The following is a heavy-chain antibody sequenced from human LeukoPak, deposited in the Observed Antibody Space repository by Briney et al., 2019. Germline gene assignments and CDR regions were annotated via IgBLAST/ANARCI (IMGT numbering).Heavy chain of an antibody. J-gene: IGHJ6*02. V-gene: IGHV3-48*01. CDR3: ARVQGGSGSYYNVFYYYYGMDV. D-gene: IGHD3-10*01. CDR1: GFTFSSYS. Sequence: PGGSLRLSCAASGFTFSSYSMNWVRQAPGKGLERVSYISSSSSTIYYADSVKGRFTISRDNAKNSLYLQMNSLRAEDTAVYYCARVQGGSGSYYNVFYYYYGMDVWGQGTTVTVSS. CDR2: ISSSSSTI.